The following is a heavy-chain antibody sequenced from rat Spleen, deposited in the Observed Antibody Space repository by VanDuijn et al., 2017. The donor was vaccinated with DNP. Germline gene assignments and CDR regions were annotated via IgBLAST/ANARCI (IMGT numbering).Heavy chain of an antibody. CDR1: GFSLTTYN. J-gene: IGHJ2*01. D-gene: IGHD1-6*01. V-gene: IGHV2-64*01. Sequence: QVQLKESGPGLVRPSETLSLTCTVSGFSLTTYNVHWVRQPPGKGLEWMGAMWNGGGTDYNSAFKFRLSISRDTSKSQVFLKMNSLQTDDTAKYFCARDVYYGLGYWGQGVMVTVSS. CDR2: MWNGGGT. CDR3: ARDVYYGLGY.